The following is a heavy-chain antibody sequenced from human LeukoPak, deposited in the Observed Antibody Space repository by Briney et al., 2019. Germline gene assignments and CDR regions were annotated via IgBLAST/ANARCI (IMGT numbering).Heavy chain of an antibody. Sequence: SETLSLTCTVSGGSISTSNYYWGWIRQPPGKGLEWIGSIYYSGSTYYNPSLKSRVTISVDTSKNQFSLKLSSVTAADTAVYYCARYSGSYYGNDAFDIWGQGTMVTVSS. J-gene: IGHJ3*02. CDR3: ARYSGSYYGNDAFDI. CDR1: GGSISTSNYY. CDR2: IYYSGST. V-gene: IGHV4-39*07. D-gene: IGHD1-26*01.